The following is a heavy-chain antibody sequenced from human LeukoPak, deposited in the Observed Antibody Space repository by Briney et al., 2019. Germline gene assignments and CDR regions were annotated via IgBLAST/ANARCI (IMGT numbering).Heavy chain of an antibody. D-gene: IGHD6-19*01. Sequence: GGSLRLSCAASGFTFSSYAMHWVRQAPGEGLEWVAVISSDGSNKYYADSVKGRFTISRDNSKNTLYLQMNSLRAEDTAVYYCAKVVAGTYYGMDVWGQGTTVTVSS. CDR2: ISSDGSNK. CDR3: AKVVAGTYYGMDV. CDR1: GFTFSSYA. J-gene: IGHJ6*02. V-gene: IGHV3-30*18.